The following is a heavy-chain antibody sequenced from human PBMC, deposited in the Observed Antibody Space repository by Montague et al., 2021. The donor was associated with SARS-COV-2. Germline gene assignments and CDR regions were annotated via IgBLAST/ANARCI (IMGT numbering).Heavy chain of an antibody. Sequence: SETLSLTCSISGGSINSFYWNWIRQSPGKGLEWIGYVYYTGGTNCNPSLKSRATISVDTSKNQFSLTVGSVTAADTAVYYCARAGGGSSYNYYGLDVWGQGTTVTVSS. J-gene: IGHJ6*02. CDR2: VYYTGGT. CDR3: ARAGGGSSYNYYGLDV. CDR1: GGSINSFY. D-gene: IGHD2-15*01. V-gene: IGHV4-59*01.